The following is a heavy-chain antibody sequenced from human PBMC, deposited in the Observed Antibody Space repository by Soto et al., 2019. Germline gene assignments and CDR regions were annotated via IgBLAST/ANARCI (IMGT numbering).Heavy chain of an antibody. D-gene: IGHD6-13*01. CDR1: GGSISRGGYS. CDR2: IYHSGST. V-gene: IGHV4-30-2*01. J-gene: IGHJ4*02. CDR3: ARVRLGMGEEAGTGYFDY. Sequence: QLQLQESGSGLVKPSQTLSLTCAVSGGSISRGGYSWSWIRQPPGKGLEWIGYIYHSGSTYYNPSPGSRVPRPVDRSKNQFLLKLSSVTAADTAVYYCARVRLGMGEEAGTGYFDYWGQGTLVTVSS.